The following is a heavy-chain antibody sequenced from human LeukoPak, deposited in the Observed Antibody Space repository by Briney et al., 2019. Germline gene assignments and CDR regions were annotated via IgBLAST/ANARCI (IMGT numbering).Heavy chain of an antibody. D-gene: IGHD2-15*01. Sequence: EASVKVSCKASGYSITNYAILWVRQAPGQGLEWMGWIGAYNGNTNYAQKLQGRVTMTTDTSTSTAYMELRSLRSDDTAVYYCARVVPAAAVVVVAAIDYWGQGTLVTVSS. J-gene: IGHJ4*02. CDR3: ARVVPAAAVVVVAAIDY. V-gene: IGHV1-18*01. CDR1: GYSITNYA. CDR2: IGAYNGNT.